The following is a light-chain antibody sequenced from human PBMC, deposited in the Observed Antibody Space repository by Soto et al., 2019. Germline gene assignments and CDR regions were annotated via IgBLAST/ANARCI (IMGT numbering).Light chain of an antibody. CDR1: QSVSSN. CDR3: QQYDNWPLT. Sequence: EIVLTQSPATLSVSPGERATLSCRASQSVSSNLAWYQQKPGQDPRLLMYGASTRATEIPARCSGSGSGTEFNLTISSLQSEDCAVYYCQQYDNWPLTFGGGTKVEIK. J-gene: IGKJ4*01. V-gene: IGKV3-15*01. CDR2: GAS.